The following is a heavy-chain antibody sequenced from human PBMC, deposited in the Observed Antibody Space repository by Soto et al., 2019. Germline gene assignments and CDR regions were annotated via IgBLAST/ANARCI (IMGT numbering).Heavy chain of an antibody. CDR3: ARGPMTTVTTWGDWYFDL. CDR2: IWYDGTNK. D-gene: IGHD4-17*01. Sequence: QVQLVESGGGVVQPGRSLRLSCATSGFTFSSYGMHWVRQGPGKGLEWVAVIWYDGTNKYYADSVNGRFTISRDDSKNTVYLQMNSVRAEDTAVYYCARGPMTTVTTWGDWYFDLWGRGTLVTVSS. CDR1: GFTFSSYG. V-gene: IGHV3-33*01. J-gene: IGHJ2*01.